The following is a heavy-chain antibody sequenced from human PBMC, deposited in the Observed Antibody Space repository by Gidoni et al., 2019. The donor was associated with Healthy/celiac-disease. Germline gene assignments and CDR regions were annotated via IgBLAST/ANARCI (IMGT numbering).Heavy chain of an antibody. V-gene: IGHV3-23*01. CDR2: VSSSGDRT. J-gene: IGHJ5*02. Sequence: VHLLESVEGLVQLGRSLTVSCFASGCTFNYYAMNWVRQAPGKGLEWVSAVSSSGDRTYYADSVKGQFTISRDNSKNTLYLQMNSLRAEDTAVYYCARDCSDQGGCWFDPWGQGTLVTVSS. D-gene: IGHD2-15*01. CDR1: GCTFNYYA. CDR3: ARDCSDQGGCWFDP.